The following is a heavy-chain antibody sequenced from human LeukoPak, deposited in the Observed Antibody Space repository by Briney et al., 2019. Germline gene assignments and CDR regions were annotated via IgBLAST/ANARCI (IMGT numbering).Heavy chain of an antibody. CDR3: ARGGPDHAFDV. Sequence: GGSLRLSCAASGFTFRSYWMYWVRQVPGKGLEYVSRIDNDGSGTTYAGSVKGQFTISRDNGNNGVFLQMNSLRAEDTAMYYCARGGPDHAFDVWGQGTMVTVSS. V-gene: IGHV3-74*01. D-gene: IGHD1-14*01. J-gene: IGHJ3*01. CDR1: GFTFRSYW. CDR2: IDNDGSGT.